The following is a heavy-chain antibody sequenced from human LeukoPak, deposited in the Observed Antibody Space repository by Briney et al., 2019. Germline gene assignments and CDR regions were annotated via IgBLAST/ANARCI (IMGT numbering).Heavy chain of an antibody. CDR2: INHSGST. CDR3: ARGMAVGYDYNWFDS. D-gene: IGHD5-12*01. V-gene: IGHV4-34*01. Sequence: SETLSLTCAVYGGSFSGYYWSWIRQPPGKGLEWIGEINHSGSTNYNPSLKSRLTMSVDTSKNQFSLKLDSVTAADTAVYFCARGMAVGYDYNWFDSWGPGTLVTASS. CDR1: GGSFSGYY. J-gene: IGHJ5*01.